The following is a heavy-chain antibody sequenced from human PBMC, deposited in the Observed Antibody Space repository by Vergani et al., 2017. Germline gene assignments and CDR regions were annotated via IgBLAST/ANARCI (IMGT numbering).Heavy chain of an antibody. Sequence: EVQLVESGGGLVQPGGSLRLSCAASGFTFSSYWMSWVRQAPGKGLEWVANIKQNGSEKYYVDSVKGRFTISRDNAKNSLYLQMNSLRAEDTAVYYCARXRTYYYDSSGEGDAFDIWGQGTMVTVSS. CDR2: IKQNGSEK. CDR1: GFTFSSYW. J-gene: IGHJ3*02. D-gene: IGHD3-22*01. CDR3: ARXRTYYYDSSGEGDAFDI. V-gene: IGHV3-7*03.